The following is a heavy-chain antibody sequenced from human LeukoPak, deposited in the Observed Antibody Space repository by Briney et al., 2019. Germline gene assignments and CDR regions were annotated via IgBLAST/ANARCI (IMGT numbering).Heavy chain of an antibody. D-gene: IGHD2-2*01. CDR3: AREVIVVVPAAILDWFDP. CDR1: GGSISSADYY. V-gene: IGHV4-30-4*08. J-gene: IGHJ5*02. Sequence: PSETLSLTCTVSGGSISSADYYWIWIRQPPGKGLEWIGYIYYSGSTYYNPSLKSRVTISVDTSRNQFSLKLSSVTAADTAVYYCAREVIVVVPAAILDWFDPWGQGTLVTVSS. CDR2: IYYSGST.